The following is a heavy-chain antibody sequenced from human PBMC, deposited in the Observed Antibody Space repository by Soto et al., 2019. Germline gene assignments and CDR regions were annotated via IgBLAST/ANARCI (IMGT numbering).Heavy chain of an antibody. CDR2: IYDSGYS. CDR3: ARGVLIAARRYFDL. Sequence: SEPLSFTCTVSGGCISSGGYYWSWIRQHPGKGLEWIGYIYDSGYSYSNPSLRSRLTISIDTSKSQFSLKLNSVTAADTAVYYCARGVLIAARRYFDLWGQGTLVTVSS. D-gene: IGHD6-6*01. V-gene: IGHV4-31*03. J-gene: IGHJ4*02. CDR1: GGCISSGGYY.